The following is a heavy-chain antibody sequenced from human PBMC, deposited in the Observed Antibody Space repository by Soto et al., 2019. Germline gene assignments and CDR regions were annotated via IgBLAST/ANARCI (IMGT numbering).Heavy chain of an antibody. V-gene: IGHV1-2*02. CDR3: ERGRTVPATGEASDN. CDR1: GYTFTGYY. Sequence: QVQLVQSGAEVKKPGASVKVSCKASGYTFTGYYMHWVRQAPGQGLEWMGWMNPNSGDTKYAQNFQDRVTMTRDTSISTAYMELSSLKSDDTDVYYCERGRTVPATGEASDNWGQGTLVTVSS. CDR2: MNPNSGDT. J-gene: IGHJ4*02. D-gene: IGHD6-19*01.